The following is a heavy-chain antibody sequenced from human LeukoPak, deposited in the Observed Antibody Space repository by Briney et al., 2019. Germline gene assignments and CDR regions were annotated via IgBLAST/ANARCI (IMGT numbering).Heavy chain of an antibody. CDR2: STHTGST. V-gene: IGHV4-34*01. CDR1: GVSFSGHY. Sequence: SETLSLTCAVYGVSFSGHYWTWIRQAPGKGLEWIGESTHTGSTNYNPSLKSRVTISVETSKNQFSLKLTSVSAADAAVYHCARGRTGAAALDFWGPGTLVTVSS. J-gene: IGHJ4*02. CDR3: ARGRTGAAALDF. D-gene: IGHD2-2*01.